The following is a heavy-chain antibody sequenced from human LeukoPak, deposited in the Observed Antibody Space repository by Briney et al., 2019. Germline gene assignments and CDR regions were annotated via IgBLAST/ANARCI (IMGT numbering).Heavy chain of an antibody. J-gene: IGHJ4*02. CDR1: GFTFSSYW. V-gene: IGHV3-7*01. CDR3: ARDPIPIVLDY. CDR2: INQDGSEK. Sequence: GGSLRLSCAASGFTFSSYWMSWVRQAPGKGLEWVAHINQDGSEKYYVDSVKGRFTISRDNAKNSLYLQMNSLRGEDTAVYYCARDPIPIVLDYWGQGTLVTVSS. D-gene: IGHD3-9*01.